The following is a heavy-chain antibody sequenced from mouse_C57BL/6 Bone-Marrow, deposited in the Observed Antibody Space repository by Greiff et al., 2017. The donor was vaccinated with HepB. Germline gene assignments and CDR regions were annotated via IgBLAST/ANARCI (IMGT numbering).Heavy chain of an antibody. CDR1: GFTFSDYG. J-gene: IGHJ3*01. D-gene: IGHD3-3*01. Sequence: DVMLVESGGGLVKPGGSLKLSCAASGFTFSDYGMHWVRQAPEKGLEWVAYISSGSSTIYYADTVKGRFTISRDNAKNTLFLQMTSLRSEDTAMYYCARGTVRAWFAYWGQGTLVTVSA. V-gene: IGHV5-17*01. CDR3: ARGTVRAWFAY. CDR2: ISSGSSTI.